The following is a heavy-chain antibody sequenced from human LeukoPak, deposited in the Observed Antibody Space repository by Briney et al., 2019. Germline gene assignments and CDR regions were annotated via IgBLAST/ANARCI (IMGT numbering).Heavy chain of an antibody. CDR3: ARTTVVTGRADWFDP. CDR2: IYYSGST. J-gene: IGHJ5*02. D-gene: IGHD4-23*01. CDR1: GGSISSSSYY. Sequence: PSETLSLTCTVSGGSISSSSYYWGWIRQPPGEGLGWIGSIYYSGSTYYNPSLKSRVTISVDTSKNQFSLKLSSVTAADTAVYYCARTTVVTGRADWFDPWGQGTLVTVSS. V-gene: IGHV4-39*07.